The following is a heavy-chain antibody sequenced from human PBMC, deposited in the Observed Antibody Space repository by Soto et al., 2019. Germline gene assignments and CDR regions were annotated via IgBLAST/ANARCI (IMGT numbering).Heavy chain of an antibody. CDR1: GFTFSSYA. D-gene: IGHD3-22*01. CDR3: ARSFSGYGVSFDY. CDR2: ISGSGGST. Sequence: EVQLLESGGGLVQPGGSLRLSCAASGFTFSSYAMSWVRQAPGKGLEWVSAISGSGGSTYYADSVKGRFTISRDNSKNTLYLQMNSLRAEDTAVYYCARSFSGYGVSFDYWGQGTLVTVSS. J-gene: IGHJ4*02. V-gene: IGHV3-23*01.